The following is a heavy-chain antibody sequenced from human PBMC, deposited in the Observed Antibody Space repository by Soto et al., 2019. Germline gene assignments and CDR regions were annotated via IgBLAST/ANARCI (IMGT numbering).Heavy chain of an antibody. CDR2: IIPILGIA. CDR1: GGTFSSYT. V-gene: IGHV1-69*02. Sequence: QVQLVQSGAEVKKPGSSVKVSCKASGGTFSSYTISWVRQAPGQGLEWMGRIIPILGIANYAQKFQGRVTLAAGKSKSTAYMELSSLRSEDTAVYYCARGPWSYCSSTSCPSAFDYWGQGTLVTVSS. J-gene: IGHJ4*02. D-gene: IGHD2-2*01. CDR3: ARGPWSYCSSTSCPSAFDY.